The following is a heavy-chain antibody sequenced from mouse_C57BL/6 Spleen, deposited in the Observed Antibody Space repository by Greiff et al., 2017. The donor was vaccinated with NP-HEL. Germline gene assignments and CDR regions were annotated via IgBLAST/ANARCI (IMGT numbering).Heavy chain of an antibody. Sequence: EVQLQESGPGLVKPSQSLSLTCSVTGYSITSGYYWNWIRQFPGNKLEWMGYISYDGSNNYNPSLKNRISITRDTSKNQFFLKLNSVTTEDTATYYCARAPSYYGSSYGFAYWGQGTLVTVSA. V-gene: IGHV3-6*01. CDR1: GYSITSGYY. J-gene: IGHJ3*01. D-gene: IGHD1-1*01. CDR3: ARAPSYYGSSYGFAY. CDR2: ISYDGSN.